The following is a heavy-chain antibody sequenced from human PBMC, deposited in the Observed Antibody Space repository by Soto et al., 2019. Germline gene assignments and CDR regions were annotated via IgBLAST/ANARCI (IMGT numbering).Heavy chain of an antibody. V-gene: IGHV1-18*01. J-gene: IGHJ6*02. CDR3: ARSGSMPYYYYGMDV. Sequence: QVQLVQSGAEVKKPGASVRVSCKASGYTFARYGIDWVRQAPGQGLEWMGWISGHNGDTKYVQKLQGRVSMTTDTSTSTASMELRSLRSDDTAVYYCARSGSMPYYYYGMDVWGQGTTVTVSS. D-gene: IGHD3-10*01. CDR1: GYTFARYG. CDR2: ISGHNGDT.